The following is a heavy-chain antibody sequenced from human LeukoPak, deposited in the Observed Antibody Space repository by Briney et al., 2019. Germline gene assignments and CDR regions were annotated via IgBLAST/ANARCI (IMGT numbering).Heavy chain of an antibody. V-gene: IGHV3-21*01. Sequence: GGSLRLSCAASGFTFSSYSMNWVRQAPGKGLEWVSSISSSSSYIYYADSVKGRFTISRDNAKNSLYLQMNSLRAEDTAVYYCARDLTRYNPAYYMDVWGKGTTVTVSS. J-gene: IGHJ6*03. CDR3: ARDLTRYNPAYYMDV. CDR2: ISSSSSYI. CDR1: GFTFSSYS. D-gene: IGHD1-1*01.